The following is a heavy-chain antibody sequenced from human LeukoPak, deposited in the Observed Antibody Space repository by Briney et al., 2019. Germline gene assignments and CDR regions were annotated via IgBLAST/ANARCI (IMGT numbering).Heavy chain of an antibody. CDR3: ATYRQVLLPFES. Sequence: PGGSLRLSCAVSGFTFSSYGMYWVRQAPGKGLEWVAVISYDGSNEYYGDSVKGRFTISRDNSKSTLSLQMNRLRAEDTAIYYCATYRQVLLPFESWGQGTLVTVSS. D-gene: IGHD2-8*02. V-gene: IGHV3-30*03. J-gene: IGHJ4*02. CDR1: GFTFSSYG. CDR2: ISYDGSNE.